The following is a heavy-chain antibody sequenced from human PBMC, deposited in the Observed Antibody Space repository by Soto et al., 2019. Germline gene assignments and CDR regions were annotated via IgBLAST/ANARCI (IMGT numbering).Heavy chain of an antibody. J-gene: IGHJ5*02. CDR2: INHSGST. CDR3: ARDGVLRYFDWFHVGWFDP. CDR1: GGSFSGYY. V-gene: IGHV4-34*01. D-gene: IGHD3-9*01. Sequence: QVQLQQWGAGLLKPSETLSLTCAVYGGSFSGYYWSWMRQPPGKGLEWIGEINHSGSTNYNPSLMSRVTISVDTSKNQFSLKLSSVTAADTAVYYCARDGVLRYFDWFHVGWFDPWGQGTLLTVSS.